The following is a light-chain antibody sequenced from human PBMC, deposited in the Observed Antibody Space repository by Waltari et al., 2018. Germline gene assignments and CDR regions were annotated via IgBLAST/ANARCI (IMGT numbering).Light chain of an antibody. V-gene: IGLV2-14*01. CDR3: SSYTSSSTLEVV. Sequence: QSALTQPASVSGSPGQSITISCTGTSSDVGGYNYVSWYQQHPGKAPKLMIYEVSNRPSGVSNRVSGSKSGNTASLTISGLQAEDEADYYCSSYTSSSTLEVVFGGGTKLTVL. J-gene: IGLJ2*01. CDR2: EVS. CDR1: SSDVGGYNY.